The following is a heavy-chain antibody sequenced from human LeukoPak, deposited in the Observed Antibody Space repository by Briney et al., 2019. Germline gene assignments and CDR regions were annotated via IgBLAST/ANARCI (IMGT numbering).Heavy chain of an antibody. CDR1: GYTFTGYY. J-gene: IGHJ4*02. V-gene: IGHV1-2*04. CDR3: ARADIVATSFDY. Sequence: ASVKVSCKASGYTFTGYYMHWVRQAPGQGLEWMGWISPNSGGTNYAQKFQGWVTMTRDTSISTAYMELSRLRSDDTAVYYCARADIVATSFDYWGQGTLVTVSS. D-gene: IGHD5-12*01. CDR2: ISPNSGGT.